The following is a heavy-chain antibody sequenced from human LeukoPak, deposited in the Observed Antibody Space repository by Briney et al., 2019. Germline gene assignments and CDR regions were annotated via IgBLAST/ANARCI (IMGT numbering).Heavy chain of an antibody. CDR2: TYYRSNWFN. CDR1: GDSVSSNSAA. J-gene: IGHJ5*02. D-gene: IGHD4-17*01. CDR3: AKNYGDSNWFDP. V-gene: IGHV6-1*01. Sequence: SQTLSLTFAISGDSVSSNSAAWNWIRQSPSRGLEWLGRTYYRSNWFNDFALSVKSRITINPDTSKNQFSLQLNSVTPGDTAVYYCAKNYGDSNWFDPWGQGTLVTVSS.